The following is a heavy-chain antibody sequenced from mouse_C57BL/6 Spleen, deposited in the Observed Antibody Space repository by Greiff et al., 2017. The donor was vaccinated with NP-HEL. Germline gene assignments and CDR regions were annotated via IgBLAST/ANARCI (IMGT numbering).Heavy chain of an antibody. CDR1: GYTFTSYW. CDR2: IYPGSGST. J-gene: IGHJ4*01. CDR3: ARDSSGYEDYAMDY. D-gene: IGHD3-2*02. V-gene: IGHV1-55*01. Sequence: QVQLQQSGAELVKPGASVKMSCKASGYTFTSYWITWVKQRPGQGLEWIGDIYPGSGSTNYNEKFKSKATLTVDTSSSTAYMQLSSLTSEDSAVYYCARDSSGYEDYAMDYWGQGTSVTVSS.